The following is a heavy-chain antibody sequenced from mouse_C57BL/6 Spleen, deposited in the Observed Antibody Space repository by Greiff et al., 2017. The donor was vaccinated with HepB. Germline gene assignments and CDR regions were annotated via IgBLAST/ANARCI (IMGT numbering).Heavy chain of an antibody. CDR2: IDPSDSYT. CDR3: VRRYYGSSSFDY. CDR1: GYTFTSYW. D-gene: IGHD1-1*01. J-gene: IGHJ2*01. Sequence: VQLQQSGAELVMPGASVKLSCKASGYTFTSYWMHWVKQRPGQGLEWIGEIDPSDSYTNYNQKFKGKSTLTVDKSSSTAYMQLSSLTSEDSAVYYCVRRYYGSSSFDYWGQGTTLTVSS. V-gene: IGHV1-69*01.